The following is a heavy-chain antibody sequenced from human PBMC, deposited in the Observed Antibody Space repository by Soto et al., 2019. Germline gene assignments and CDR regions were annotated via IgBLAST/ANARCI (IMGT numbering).Heavy chain of an antibody. CDR1: GFTFGDYA. D-gene: IGHD2-2*02. Sequence: GGSLRLSCTASGFTFGDYAMSWVRQAPGKGLEWVGFIRSKTYDETTEYAASVKGRFTISRDDSKSIAYLQMNSLKTEDTAMYYRTRVAVVAAAIFGFYYYYRMDVWVQGTTVTVSS. J-gene: IGHJ6*02. CDR2: IRSKTYDETT. V-gene: IGHV3-49*04. CDR3: TRVAVVAAAIFGFYYYYRMDV.